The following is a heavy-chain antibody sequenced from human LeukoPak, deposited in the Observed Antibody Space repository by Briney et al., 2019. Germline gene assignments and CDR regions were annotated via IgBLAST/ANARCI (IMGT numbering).Heavy chain of an antibody. Sequence: PGRPLRLSCAASGFTFDDYAMHWVRQAPGQGLEWFSGISWNSGSIGYADSVKGRFTISRDNAKNSLYLQMNSLRAEDTALYYCAKDRVAGYYYGMDVWGQGTTVTVSS. CDR1: GFTFDDYA. CDR3: AKDRVAGYYYGMDV. V-gene: IGHV3-9*01. D-gene: IGHD6-19*01. J-gene: IGHJ6*02. CDR2: ISWNSGSI.